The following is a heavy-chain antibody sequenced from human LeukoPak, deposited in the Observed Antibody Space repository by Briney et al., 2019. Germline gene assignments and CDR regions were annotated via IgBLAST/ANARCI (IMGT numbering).Heavy chain of an antibody. Sequence: PSETLSLTCAVCGGSFSGYYWSWVRQPPGKGLEGIGEINHSGSTNYNPSLKSGGTISVDTSKNQFSLKLSSVTAADTAVYYCASQIVVVPAAMGGWFDPWGQGTLVTVSS. J-gene: IGHJ5*02. CDR3: ASQIVVVPAAMGGWFDP. CDR1: GGSFSGYY. CDR2: INHSGST. V-gene: IGHV4-34*01. D-gene: IGHD2-2*01.